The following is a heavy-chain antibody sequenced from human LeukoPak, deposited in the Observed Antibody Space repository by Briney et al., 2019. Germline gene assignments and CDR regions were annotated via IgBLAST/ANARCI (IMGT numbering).Heavy chain of an antibody. J-gene: IGHJ4*02. V-gene: IGHV4-59*01. CDR1: GGSISSYY. Sequence: SETLSLTCTVSGGSISSYYWSWLRQPPGKGLEGIGYIYYSGSTNYNPSLKSRVTISVDTSKNQFSLKLSSVTAADTAVYYCARADSSSWKTHDYWGQGTLVTVSS. D-gene: IGHD6-13*01. CDR3: ARADSSSWKTHDY. CDR2: IYYSGST.